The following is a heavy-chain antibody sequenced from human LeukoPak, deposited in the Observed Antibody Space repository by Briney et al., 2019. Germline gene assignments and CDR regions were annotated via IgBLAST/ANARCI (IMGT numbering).Heavy chain of an antibody. CDR3: ARDGHYYDSSGYPELDAFDI. Sequence: GGSLRLSCAASGFTVSSNYMSWVRQAPGKGLEWVSVIYTGGITYYADSVKGRFTISRDNSKNTLYLQMNSLRAEDTAVYYCARDGHYYDSSGYPELDAFDIWGQGTMVTVSS. CDR2: IYTGGIT. D-gene: IGHD3-22*01. V-gene: IGHV3-66*01. CDR1: GFTVSSNY. J-gene: IGHJ3*02.